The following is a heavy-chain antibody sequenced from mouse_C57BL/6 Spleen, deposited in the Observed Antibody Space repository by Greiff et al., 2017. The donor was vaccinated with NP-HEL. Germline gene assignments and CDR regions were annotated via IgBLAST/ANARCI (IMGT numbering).Heavy chain of an antibody. CDR3: TTWGYDSVLYFDY. CDR1: GFNIKDYY. D-gene: IGHD2-4*01. J-gene: IGHJ2*01. V-gene: IGHV14-1*01. Sequence: EVQLQQSGAELVRPGASVKLSCTASGFNIKDYYMHWVKQRPEQGLEWIGRIDPEDGDTEYAPKFQGKATMTADTSSNTAYLQLSSLTSEDTAVYYCTTWGYDSVLYFDYWGQGTTLTVSS. CDR2: IDPEDGDT.